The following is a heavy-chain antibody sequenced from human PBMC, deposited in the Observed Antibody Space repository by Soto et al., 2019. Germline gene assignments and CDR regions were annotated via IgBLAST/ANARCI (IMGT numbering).Heavy chain of an antibody. CDR2: MNPNSGNT. CDR3: ARPLAQQLRGFFYCYCYMDV. CDR1: GYTFTSYD. J-gene: IGHJ6*03. V-gene: IGHV1-8*01. Sequence: QVQLVQSGAEVKKPGASVKVSCKASGYTFTSYDINWVRQATGQGLEWMGWMNPNSGNTGYAQKFQGRVTMTRNTSICTAYMEPSSLRSEDTAVYYCARPLAQQLRGFFYCYCYMDVCGKGTTVTVSS. D-gene: IGHD6-13*01.